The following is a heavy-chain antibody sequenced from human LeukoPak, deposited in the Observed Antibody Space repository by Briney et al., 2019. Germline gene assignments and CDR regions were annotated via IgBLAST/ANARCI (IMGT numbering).Heavy chain of an antibody. V-gene: IGHV3-7*04. CDR1: GFTFSSYW. Sequence: GGSLRLSCAASGFTFSSYWMSWVRQAPGRGLEWVANINQDGSEKYYVDSMKGRFTISRDNAKNSLYLQMNSLRAEDTAVYYCARGYGSGNYYFDYWGQGTLVSVSS. D-gene: IGHD3-10*01. CDR2: INQDGSEK. CDR3: ARGYGSGNYYFDY. J-gene: IGHJ4*02.